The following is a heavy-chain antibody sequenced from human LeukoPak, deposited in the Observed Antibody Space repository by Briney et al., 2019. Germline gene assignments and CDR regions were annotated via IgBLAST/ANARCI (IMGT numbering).Heavy chain of an antibody. CDR3: ARALENWGPYYYYGMDV. D-gene: IGHD7-27*01. CDR1: GFTFSSYA. J-gene: IGHJ6*02. CDR2: ISGSGGST. V-gene: IGHV3-23*01. Sequence: GGSLRLSCAASGFTFSSYAMSWVRQAPGKGLEWVSAISGSGGSTYYADSVKGRFTISRDNSKNTLYLQMNSLRAEDTAVYYCARALENWGPYYYYGMDVWGQGTTVTVSS.